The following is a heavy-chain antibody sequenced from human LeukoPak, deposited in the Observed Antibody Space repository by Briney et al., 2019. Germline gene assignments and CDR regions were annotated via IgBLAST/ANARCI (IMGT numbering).Heavy chain of an antibody. J-gene: IGHJ5*01. D-gene: IGHD6-19*01. Sequence: PGGSLRLSCAASGFALSFYAMSWLRQPPGKGLEWVSTINANSGTTSYAASVRVRFPISRNNSKNTLYLQVNTLRADDTATYYCAKPVSGGLAVTADWFHPWGQGTLVVVSS. CDR3: AKPVSGGLAVTADWFHP. CDR2: INANSGTT. V-gene: IGHV3-23*01. CDR1: GFALSFYA.